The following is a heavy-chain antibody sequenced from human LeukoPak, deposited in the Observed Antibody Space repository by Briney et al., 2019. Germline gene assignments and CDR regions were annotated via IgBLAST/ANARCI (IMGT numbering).Heavy chain of an antibody. J-gene: IGHJ3*02. V-gene: IGHV4-4*07. D-gene: IGHD6-6*01. CDR1: GDSIRSYY. CDR2: IYSSGST. Sequence: SETLSLTCTVSGDSIRSYYWSWIRQPAGKGLEWIGRIYSSGSTNYNPSLKSRVTMSVDTSKNQFSLKLSSVTAADTAVYYCTRVTYSSSSISLDAFDIWGQGTMVTVS. CDR3: TRVTYSSSSISLDAFDI.